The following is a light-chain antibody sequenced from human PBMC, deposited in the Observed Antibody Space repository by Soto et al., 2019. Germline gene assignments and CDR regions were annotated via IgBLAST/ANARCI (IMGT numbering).Light chain of an antibody. CDR2: DAS. Sequence: EIVLTQSPATLSLSPGERATLSCRASQSVRSYLVWYQQKPGQAPRLLIYDASTRATGIPARFSGSGSGTDFTLTISSLEPEGFAVYYCQHRSAWPITFGGGTKVEIK. J-gene: IGKJ4*01. V-gene: IGKV3-11*01. CDR3: QHRSAWPIT. CDR1: QSVRSY.